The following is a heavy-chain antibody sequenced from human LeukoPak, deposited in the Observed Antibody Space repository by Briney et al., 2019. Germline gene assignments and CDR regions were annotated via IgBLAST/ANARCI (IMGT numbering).Heavy chain of an antibody. CDR1: GGSISSYY. V-gene: IGHV4-59*06. CDR2: IYYSGST. CDR3: ARYCSSTNCYKGGFDP. Sequence: SETLSLTCTVSGGSISSYYWSWIRQHPGKGLEWIGYIYYSGSTYSNPSLKSRITISVDTSKNQFSLNLSSVTAADTAVYYCARYCSSTNCYKGGFDPWGQGTLVTVSS. J-gene: IGHJ5*02. D-gene: IGHD2-2*02.